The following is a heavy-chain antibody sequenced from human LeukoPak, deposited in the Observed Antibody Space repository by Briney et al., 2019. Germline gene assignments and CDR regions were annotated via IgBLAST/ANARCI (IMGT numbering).Heavy chain of an antibody. V-gene: IGHV3-7*01. D-gene: IGHD5-12*01. CDR1: GFTFSSYW. CDR2: IKQDGSEK. J-gene: IGHJ4*02. CDR3: ASGHSGYDYVDY. Sequence: PGGSLRLSCAASGFTFSSYWMSWVRQAPGKGLEWVANIKQDGSEKYYVDSVKGRFTISRDNAKSSLYLQMNSLRAEDTAVYYCASGHSGYDYVDYWGQGTLVTVSS.